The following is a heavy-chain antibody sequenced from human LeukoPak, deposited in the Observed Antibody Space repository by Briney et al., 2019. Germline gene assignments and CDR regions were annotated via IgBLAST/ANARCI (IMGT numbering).Heavy chain of an antibody. D-gene: IGHD1-26*01. V-gene: IGHV1-2*02. CDR2: INPNSGGA. CDR1: LYILTSYY. J-gene: IGHJ4*02. CDR3: ARGLGSGSYHFDY. Sequence: ASAKVSCKASLYILTSYYIHCVRHAPRQRREWMGSINPNSGGANYAQNFRGRVPMTSDTSISTVYMELSTLTSDDTAVYYCARGLGSGSYHFDYWGQGALVIVSS.